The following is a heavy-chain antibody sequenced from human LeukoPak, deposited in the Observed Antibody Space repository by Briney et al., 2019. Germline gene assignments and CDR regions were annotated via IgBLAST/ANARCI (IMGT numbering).Heavy chain of an antibody. CDR3: ARCPSDYCGSGTCLDY. V-gene: IGHV4-59*01. CDR1: GGSISSYY. CDR2: IYYSGST. J-gene: IGHJ4*02. Sequence: SETLSLTCTVSGGSISSYYWSWIRQPPGKGLEWIGYIYYSGSTNYNPSLKSRVTISVDTSKNQFSLKLSSVTAADTAVYYCARCPSDYCGSGTCLDYWGQGTLVTVSS. D-gene: IGHD3-10*01.